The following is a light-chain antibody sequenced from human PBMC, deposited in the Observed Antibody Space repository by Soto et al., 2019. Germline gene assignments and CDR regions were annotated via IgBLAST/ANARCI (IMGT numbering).Light chain of an antibody. V-gene: IGLV1-44*01. CDR3: AAWDDSLNGVV. Sequence: QSVLTQPPSASGTPGQRVTISCSGSSSNIGSHTVDWYQQLPGAAPKLLIYSNNQRPSGVPDRFSGSRSGTSASLAISGLQSEDEAGYYCAAWDDSLNGVVFGGGTKLTVL. J-gene: IGLJ2*01. CDR1: SSNIGSHT. CDR2: SNN.